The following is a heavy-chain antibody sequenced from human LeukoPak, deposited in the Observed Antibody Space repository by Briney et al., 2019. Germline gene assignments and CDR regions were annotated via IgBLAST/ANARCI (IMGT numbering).Heavy chain of an antibody. D-gene: IGHD1-26*01. V-gene: IGHV3-48*03. Sequence: GGSLRLSCAASGFTFSSYEMNWVRQALGKGLEWVSYISSSGSTIYYADSVKGRFTISRDNAKNSLYLQMNSLRAEDTAVYYCARDRYSGSLGFDYWGQGTLVTVSS. CDR2: ISSSGSTI. CDR3: ARDRYSGSLGFDY. CDR1: GFTFSSYE. J-gene: IGHJ4*02.